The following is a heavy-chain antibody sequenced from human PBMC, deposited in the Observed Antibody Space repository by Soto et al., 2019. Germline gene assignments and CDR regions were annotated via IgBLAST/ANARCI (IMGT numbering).Heavy chain of an antibody. V-gene: IGHV1-69*12. J-gene: IGHJ4*02. CDR1: GGTFSTYA. CDR2: IIPMFGTA. Sequence: QVQLVQSGAEVKKPESSVKVSCKAPGGTFSTYAISWVRQAPGQGLEWMGGIIPMFGTANYAQRFQDRVTMSAYESTNTVYMELSSLRSEDTALYFCASGIQLWLRRINNGYSGWGQGTLVTVSS. CDR3: ASGIQLWLRRINNGYSG. D-gene: IGHD5-18*01.